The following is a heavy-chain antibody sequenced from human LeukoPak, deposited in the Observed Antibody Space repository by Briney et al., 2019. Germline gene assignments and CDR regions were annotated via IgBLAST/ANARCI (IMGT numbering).Heavy chain of an antibody. CDR1: GYTFTSYG. J-gene: IGHJ5*02. CDR3: ARDFGVPAARWFDP. Sequence: ASVKVSCKASGYTFTSYGISWVRQAPGQGLEWMGWISAYNGNTNYAQKLQGRVTMTTDISTSTAYMELRSLRSDDTAVYYCARDFGVPAARWFDPWGQGTLVTVSS. V-gene: IGHV1-18*01. D-gene: IGHD2-2*01. CDR2: ISAYNGNT.